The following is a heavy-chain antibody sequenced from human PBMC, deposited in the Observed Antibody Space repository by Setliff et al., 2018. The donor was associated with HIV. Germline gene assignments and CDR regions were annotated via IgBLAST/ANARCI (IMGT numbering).Heavy chain of an antibody. CDR2: ISPNNFNT. CDR1: GHTFDGHY. D-gene: IGHD3-22*01. CDR3: ARSCRSSGYCHFDY. J-gene: IGHJ4*02. V-gene: IGHV1-2*06. Sequence: ASVKVSCKTSGHTFDGHYLHWVRQAPGQGLEWMGRISPNNFNTQYAKNFQGRVTMTWDTSTSTGYMEVYRLRSDDTAVYFCARSCRSSGYCHFDYWGQGTLVTSPQ.